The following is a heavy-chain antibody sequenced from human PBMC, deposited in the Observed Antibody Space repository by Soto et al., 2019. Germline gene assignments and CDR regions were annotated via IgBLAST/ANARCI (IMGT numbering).Heavy chain of an antibody. J-gene: IGHJ4*02. D-gene: IGHD2-21*02. CDR2: ISSSSSYI. V-gene: IGHV3-21*01. CDR3: ARGPSVTTGDYFDY. CDR1: GFTFSSYG. Sequence: VQLVESGGGVVQPGRSLRLSCAASGFTFSSYGMHWVRQAPGKGLEWVSSISSSSSYIYYADSVKGRFTISRDNAKNSLYLQMNSLRAEDTAVYYCARGPSVTTGDYFDYWGQGTLVTVSS.